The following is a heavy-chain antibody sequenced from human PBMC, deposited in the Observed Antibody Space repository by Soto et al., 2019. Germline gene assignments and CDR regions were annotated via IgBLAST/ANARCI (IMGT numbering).Heavy chain of an antibody. J-gene: IGHJ1*01. CDR1: GFSFSTYA. V-gene: IGHV3-23*01. Sequence: GGSLRLSCAASGFSFSTYAMSWVRQAPGKGLEWVSGISGSGGTTYYADSVKDRFTISRDNSKNTLYPQVNSLRVEDTAVYYCAKDQAAAGTISRYFQHWGQGTLVTVSS. CDR2: ISGSGGTT. CDR3: AKDQAAAGTISRYFQH. D-gene: IGHD6-13*01.